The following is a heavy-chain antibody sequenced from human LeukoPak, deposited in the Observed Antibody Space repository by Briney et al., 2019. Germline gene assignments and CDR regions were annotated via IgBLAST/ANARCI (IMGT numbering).Heavy chain of an antibody. D-gene: IGHD3-3*01. V-gene: IGHV3-21*01. Sequence: PGGSLRLSCAASGFTFSSYSMNWVRQAPGKGLEWGSSISSSSSYIYYADSVKGRFTISRDNAKNSLYLQMNSLRAEDTAVYYCARGKYSTIFGVIMGPFDYWGQGTLVTVSS. CDR1: GFTFSSYS. CDR2: ISSSSSYI. J-gene: IGHJ4*02. CDR3: ARGKYSTIFGVIMGPFDY.